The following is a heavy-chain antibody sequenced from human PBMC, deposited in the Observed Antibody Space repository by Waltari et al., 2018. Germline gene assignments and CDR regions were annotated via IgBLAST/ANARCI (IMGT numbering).Heavy chain of an antibody. V-gene: IGHV1-2*02. D-gene: IGHD3-10*01. CDR3: ARDPYGSGSYYNSIYYYYGMDV. CDR2: INPNSGGT. Sequence: QVQLVQSGAEVKKPGASVKVSCKASGYTFTGYYMHWVRQAPGQGLEWMGWINPNSGGTNYAQKFQGRVTMTRDTSISTAYMELSRLRSDDTAVYYCARDPYGSGSYYNSIYYYYGMDVWGQGTTVTVSS. CDR1: GYTFTGYY. J-gene: IGHJ6*02.